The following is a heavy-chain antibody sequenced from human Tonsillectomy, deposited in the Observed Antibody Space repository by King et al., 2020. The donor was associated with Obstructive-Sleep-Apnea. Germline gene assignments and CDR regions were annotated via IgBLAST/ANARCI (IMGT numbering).Heavy chain of an antibody. V-gene: IGHV3-53*04. Sequence: VQLVESGGGLVQAGGSLRLSCTASGFTVSSNYMSLVRQAPGKGLEWVSVIYSGGSTYYADSVKGRFTISRHNSKNTVYLQMNSLRTEDTAVYFCARGSGNYYDSSGYYYPFDYWGQGTLVTVSS. CDR3: ARGSGNYYDSSGYYYPFDY. D-gene: IGHD3-22*01. J-gene: IGHJ4*02. CDR2: IYSGGST. CDR1: GFTVSSNY.